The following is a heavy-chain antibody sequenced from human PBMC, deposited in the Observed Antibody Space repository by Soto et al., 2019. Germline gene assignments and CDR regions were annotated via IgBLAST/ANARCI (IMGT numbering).Heavy chain of an antibody. J-gene: IGHJ5*02. Sequence: ASVKVSCKASGYTFTGYYMHWVRQAPGQGLEWMGWINPNSGGTNYAQKFQGRVTMTRDTSISTAYMELSRLRSDDTAVYHCASSMITFGGVIDNWFDPWGQGTLVTVSS. V-gene: IGHV1-2*02. CDR3: ASSMITFGGVIDNWFDP. CDR2: INPNSGGT. D-gene: IGHD3-16*02. CDR1: GYTFTGYY.